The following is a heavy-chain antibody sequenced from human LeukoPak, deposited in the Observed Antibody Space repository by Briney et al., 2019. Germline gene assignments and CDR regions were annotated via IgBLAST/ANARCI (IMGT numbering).Heavy chain of an antibody. V-gene: IGHV3-23*01. J-gene: IGHJ4*02. CDR1: GFTFSSYA. D-gene: IGHD2-2*02. CDR2: ISGSGDST. Sequence: GGSLRLSCAASGFTFSSYAMSWVRQAPGRALEWVSTISGSGDSTYYAESVKGRFTISRDNSKNTLYLQMNSLRPEDTAVYYCPKGCAASGCYTSEYWGQATLVTVSS. CDR3: PKGCAASGCYTSEY.